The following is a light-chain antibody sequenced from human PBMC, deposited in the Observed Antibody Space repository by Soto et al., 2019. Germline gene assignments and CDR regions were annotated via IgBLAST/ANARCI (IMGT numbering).Light chain of an antibody. V-gene: IGLV2-23*02. J-gene: IGLJ1*01. CDR2: EVS. Sequence: QSALTQPASVSGSPGQSITFSCTGTSSDVGSSNLVSWYQQHPGKAPKLLIYEVSKRPSGVSNRFSGSKSGNTASLTISGLQAEDEAESYCCSYAGSSTHVFGTGTKVTVL. CDR1: SSDVGSSNL. CDR3: CSYAGSSTHV.